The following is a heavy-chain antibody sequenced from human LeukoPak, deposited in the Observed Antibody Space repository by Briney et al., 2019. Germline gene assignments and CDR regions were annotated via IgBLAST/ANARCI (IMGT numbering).Heavy chain of an antibody. V-gene: IGHV4-30-4*01. CDR1: GDSISSGDYY. Sequence: SQTLSLTCTVSGDSISSGDYYWSWIRQPPGKCLEWIGYIYYSGSTYYNPSLKSRVTISVDTSKNQFSLKLSSVTAADTAVYYCAREGGEVVPAARMVITHWGQGTLVTVSS. D-gene: IGHD2-2*01. CDR2: IYYSGST. J-gene: IGHJ4*02. CDR3: AREGGEVVPAARMVITH.